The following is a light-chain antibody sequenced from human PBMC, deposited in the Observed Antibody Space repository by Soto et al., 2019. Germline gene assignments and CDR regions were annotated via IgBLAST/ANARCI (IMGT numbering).Light chain of an antibody. J-gene: IGKJ1*01. CDR2: GAS. Sequence: IVITQSPATLSVSPGESATLSCRASQSVTYKVAWYQQKPGQAPRLLMYGASMKVTGIPDRFRGSGSGTEFTLTISSLQSEDFAVYHCQQYDSWPRTFGQGTKVDIK. V-gene: IGKV3D-15*01. CDR3: QQYDSWPRT. CDR1: QSVTYK.